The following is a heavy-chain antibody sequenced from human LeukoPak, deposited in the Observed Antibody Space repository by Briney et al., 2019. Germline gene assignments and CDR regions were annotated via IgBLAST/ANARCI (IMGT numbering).Heavy chain of an antibody. J-gene: IGHJ1*01. CDR3: ARVSSTMTVDKDFQH. D-gene: IGHD5-12*01. V-gene: IGHV3-21*03. Sequence: PGGSLRLSCAASGFTFSSYTMNWVRQAPGKGLEWVSAITSSSSEIYYADSVKRRFTISRDNAKNSLYLQMNSLRAEDTAVYYCARVSSTMTVDKDFQHWGQGTLVTVSS. CDR2: ITSSSSEI. CDR1: GFTFSSYT.